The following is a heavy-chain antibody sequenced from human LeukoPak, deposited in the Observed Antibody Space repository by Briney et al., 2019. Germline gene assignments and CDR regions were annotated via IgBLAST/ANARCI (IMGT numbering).Heavy chain of an antibody. CDR2: IKQDGSEK. CDR3: AREGDDSSGYYFDY. CDR1: GFTFSSYW. D-gene: IGHD3-22*01. V-gene: IGHV3-7*01. Sequence: GGSLRLSCAASGFTFSSYWMSWVRQAPGKGLEWVANIKQDGSEKYYVDSVKGRFTISRDNAKNSLYLQMNSLRAEDTAVYYCAREGDDSSGYYFDYWGQGTLVTVSS. J-gene: IGHJ4*02.